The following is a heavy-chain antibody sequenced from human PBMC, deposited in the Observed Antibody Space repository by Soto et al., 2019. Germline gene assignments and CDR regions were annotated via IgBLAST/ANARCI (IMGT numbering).Heavy chain of an antibody. CDR3: ASPSGSYYGVYFDY. CDR2: IYYSGST. V-gene: IGHV4-39*01. Sequence: SETLSLTCTVSGGSISSSSYYWGWIRQPPGKGLEWIGSIYYSGSTYYNPSLKSRVTISVDTSKNQFSLKLSSVTAADTAVYYCASPSGSYYGVYFDYWGQGTLVTVSS. D-gene: IGHD1-26*01. CDR1: GGSISSSSYY. J-gene: IGHJ4*02.